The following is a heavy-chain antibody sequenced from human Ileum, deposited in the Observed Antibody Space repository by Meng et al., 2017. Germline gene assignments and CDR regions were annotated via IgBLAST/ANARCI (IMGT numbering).Heavy chain of an antibody. Sequence: QVQLQESGPGLVKPSQTLSLTCTVSGGTLSSAGYYWSWIRQFPGKGLEWIGCIFYTGTTYYNPSLESRVTISVETSKNQYYLKMNSVTAADTAVYYCAGDVVGIRDGEVEDYWGQGTLVTVSS. D-gene: IGHD5-24*01. CDR3: AGDVVGIRDGEVEDY. J-gene: IGHJ4*02. CDR1: GGTLSSAGYY. CDR2: IFYTGTT. V-gene: IGHV4-31*03.